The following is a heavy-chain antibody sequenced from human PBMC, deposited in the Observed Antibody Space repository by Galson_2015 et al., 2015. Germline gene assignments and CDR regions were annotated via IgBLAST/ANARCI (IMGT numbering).Heavy chain of an antibody. CDR3: ARRPLYSGSYFGYFDY. V-gene: IGHV5-51*01. CDR2: IYPSDSET. J-gene: IGHJ4*02. Sequence: QSGAEVKKPGESLEISCKASGYSFSIYWIGWVRQEPGEGLELVGIIYPSDSETRYSPSFQGHVAISADTSINTAYLQWNSLQTSDTAMYHCARRPLYSGSYFGYFDYWGQGTLVTVSS. CDR1: GYSFSIYW. D-gene: IGHD1-26*01.